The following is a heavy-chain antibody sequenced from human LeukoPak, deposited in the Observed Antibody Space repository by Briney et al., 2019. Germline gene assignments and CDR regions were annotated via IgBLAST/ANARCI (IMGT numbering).Heavy chain of an antibody. J-gene: IGHJ4*02. Sequence: ESGPTLVNPTQTLTLTRTFSGFSLYSSGVGVGWIRQPPGKAPEWLAVIYWDDDKRYNPSLRSRLTMSKDASKSQVFLVISNMDPVDTATYYCAHRRPGHLTGWDNSYFDNWGPGTLVTVSS. CDR2: IYWDDDK. D-gene: IGHD1/OR15-1a*01. V-gene: IGHV2-5*02. CDR1: GFSLYSSGVG. CDR3: AHRRPGHLTGWDNSYFDN.